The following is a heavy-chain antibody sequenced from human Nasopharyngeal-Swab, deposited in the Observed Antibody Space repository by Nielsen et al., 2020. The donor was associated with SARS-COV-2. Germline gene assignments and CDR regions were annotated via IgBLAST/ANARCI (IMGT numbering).Heavy chain of an antibody. Sequence: SETLSLTCTVSGDSISRGGYYWSWIRQHPGKGLEWIGFSYYSGSTYYNPSLKSRITISVDMSKNQFSLNLMSVTAADTAVYYCAREEGYGMDVWGQGTTVTVSS. V-gene: IGHV4-31*03. CDR2: SYYSGST. J-gene: IGHJ6*02. CDR1: GDSISRGGYY. CDR3: AREEGYGMDV.